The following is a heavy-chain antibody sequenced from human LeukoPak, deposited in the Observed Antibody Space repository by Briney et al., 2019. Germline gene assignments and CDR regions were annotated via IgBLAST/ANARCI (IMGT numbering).Heavy chain of an antibody. D-gene: IGHD3-10*01. J-gene: IGHJ4*02. V-gene: IGHV3-11*01. CDR3: ARDHPYYYGSGSYYTN. CDR1: GFTFSDCY. CDR2: ISSSGSTI. Sequence: PGGSLRLSCEASGFTFSDCYMSWIRQAPGKGLEWVSYISSSGSTIYYADSVKGRFTISRDNAKNSLYLQMNSLRAEDTAVYYCARDHPYYYGSGSYYTNWGQGTLVTVSS.